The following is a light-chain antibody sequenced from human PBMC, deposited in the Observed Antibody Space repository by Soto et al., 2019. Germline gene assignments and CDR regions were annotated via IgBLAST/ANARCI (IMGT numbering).Light chain of an antibody. CDR2: EGS. Sequence: QSVLTQPASVSGSPGQSITISCTGTSSDVGSYNLVSWYQQHPGKAPKLMIYEGSKRPSGVSNRFYGSKSGNTASLTISGIKAEDEADYYCCSYAGSSTWVFGGGTKLTVL. CDR1: SSDVGSYNL. V-gene: IGLV2-23*01. J-gene: IGLJ2*01. CDR3: CSYAGSSTWV.